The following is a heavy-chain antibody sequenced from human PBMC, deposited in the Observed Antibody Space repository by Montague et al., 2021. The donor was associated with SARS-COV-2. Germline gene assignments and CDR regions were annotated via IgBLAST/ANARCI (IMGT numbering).Heavy chain of an antibody. CDR3: ARSYYDILTAYYTPFDY. D-gene: IGHD3-9*01. Sequence: PALVKPTQTLTLTCTFSGFSLSTSGMRASWTRQPPGRALEWLARSDWDDDKFYSTSLKTRLTISKDTSKKQVVLTMTNMDPVDTATYYCARSYYDILTAYYTPFDYWGQGTLVTVAS. CDR2: SDWDDDK. J-gene: IGHJ4*02. CDR1: GFSLSTSGMR. V-gene: IGHV2-70*04.